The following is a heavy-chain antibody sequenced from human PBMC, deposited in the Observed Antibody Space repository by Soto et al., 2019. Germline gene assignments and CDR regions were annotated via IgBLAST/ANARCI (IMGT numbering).Heavy chain of an antibody. V-gene: IGHV3-21*01. D-gene: IGHD4-17*01. Sequence: GGSLRLSCAASGFTFSSYSMNWVRQAPGKGLEWVSSISSSSSYIYYADSVKGRFTISRDNAKNSLYLQMNSLRAEDTAVYYCARSALHYADYGATLYFDYWGQGTLVTVSS. CDR2: ISSSSSYI. CDR3: ARSALHYADYGATLYFDY. CDR1: GFTFSSYS. J-gene: IGHJ4*02.